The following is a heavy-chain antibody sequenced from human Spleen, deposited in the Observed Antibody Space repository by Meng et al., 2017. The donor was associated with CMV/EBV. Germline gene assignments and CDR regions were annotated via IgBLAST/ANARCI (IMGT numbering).Heavy chain of an antibody. CDR3: AKDQGTGNYNVLTGYYSGYFDN. Sequence: GGSLRLSCGASGFTFSSYEMNWVRQAPGKGLEWVSGINGNGGNTHYAESVKGRFTISRDNSKKTLYLQMSSLRAEDTAVYYCAKDQGTGNYNVLTGYYSGYFDNWGQGTLVTVSS. V-gene: IGHV3-23*01. CDR2: INGNGGNT. CDR1: GFTFSSYE. D-gene: IGHD3-9*01. J-gene: IGHJ4*02.